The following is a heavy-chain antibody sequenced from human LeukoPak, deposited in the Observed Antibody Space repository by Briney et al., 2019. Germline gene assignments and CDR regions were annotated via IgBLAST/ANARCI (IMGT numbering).Heavy chain of an antibody. V-gene: IGHV3-15*01. CDR2: IKSKTDGGTT. D-gene: IGHD6-19*01. CDR3: ARVRPWGQWLVTFDY. J-gene: IGHJ4*02. CDR1: GFTFSNAW. Sequence: GGSLRLSCAASGFTFSNAWMSWVRQAPGKGLEWVGRIKSKTDGGTTDYAAPVKGRFTISRDDSKNTLYLQMNSLRAEDTAVYYCARVRPWGQWLVTFDYWGQGTLVTVSS.